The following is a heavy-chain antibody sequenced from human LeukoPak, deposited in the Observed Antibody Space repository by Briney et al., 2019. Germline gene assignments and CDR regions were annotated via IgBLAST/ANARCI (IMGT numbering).Heavy chain of an antibody. Sequence: SETLSLTCAVYGGSFSGYYWSWIRQPPGKGLEWIGEINHSGSTNYNPSLKSRVTISVDTSKNQFSLKLSSVTAADTAVYYCAGGRGGYYDRKGYFDYWGQGTLVTVSS. V-gene: IGHV4-34*01. CDR2: INHSGST. CDR3: AGGRGGYYDRKGYFDY. J-gene: IGHJ4*02. D-gene: IGHD3-22*01. CDR1: GGSFSGYY.